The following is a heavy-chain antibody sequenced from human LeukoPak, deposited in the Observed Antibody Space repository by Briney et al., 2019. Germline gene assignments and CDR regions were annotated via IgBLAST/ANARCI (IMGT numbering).Heavy chain of an antibody. CDR3: ARDYSWVLDS. Sequence: PGGSLRLSCAESVFTFIDYGMHSVRPAPGKGGEWVAIIWSDATNAYYADSVKGRFTISRDNSKNTVSLQMNSLRAEDTAVYYCARDYSWVLDSWGQGTLVTVSS. CDR1: VFTFIDYG. J-gene: IGHJ4*02. D-gene: IGHD2-21*01. V-gene: IGHV3-33*01. CDR2: IWSDATNA.